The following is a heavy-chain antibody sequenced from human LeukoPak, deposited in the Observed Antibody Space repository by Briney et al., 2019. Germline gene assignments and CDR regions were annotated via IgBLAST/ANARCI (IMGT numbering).Heavy chain of an antibody. J-gene: IGHJ4*02. CDR3: ARALAVAGLDY. CDR1: GGSFSGYY. Sequence: SETLSPTCAVYGGSFSGYYWSWIRQPPGKGLEWIGEINHSGSTNYNPSLKSRVTISVDTSKNQFSLKLSSVTAADTAVYYCARALAVAGLDYWGQGTLSPSPQ. D-gene: IGHD6-19*01. V-gene: IGHV4-34*01. CDR2: INHSGST.